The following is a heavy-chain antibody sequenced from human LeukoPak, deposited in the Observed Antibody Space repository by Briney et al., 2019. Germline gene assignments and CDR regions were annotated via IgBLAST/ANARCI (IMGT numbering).Heavy chain of an antibody. J-gene: IGHJ4*02. D-gene: IGHD3-10*01. Sequence: GGSLRLSCAASGFTFSSYGMSWVRQAPGKGLEWVSAISGSGGSTYYADSVKGRFTVSRDNSKNTLYLQMNSLRAEDTAVYYCAKDRGIISDYWGQGTLVTVSS. CDR1: GFTFSSYG. V-gene: IGHV3-23*01. CDR2: ISGSGGST. CDR3: AKDRGIISDY.